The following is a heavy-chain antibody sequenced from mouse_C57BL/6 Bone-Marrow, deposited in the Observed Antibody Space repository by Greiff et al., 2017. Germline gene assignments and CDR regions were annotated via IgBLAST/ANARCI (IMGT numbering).Heavy chain of an antibody. D-gene: IGHD3-1*01. Sequence: EVQLQQSGAELVRPGASVKLSCTASGFNIKDYYMHWVKQRPEQGLEWIGRIDPEDGDTEYAPKFQGKATMTAETSSNTAYLQLSSLTSEDTAVYYCTTKGPGWNYAMDYWGQGTSVTVSS. J-gene: IGHJ4*01. CDR3: TTKGPGWNYAMDY. V-gene: IGHV14-1*01. CDR1: GFNIKDYY. CDR2: IDPEDGDT.